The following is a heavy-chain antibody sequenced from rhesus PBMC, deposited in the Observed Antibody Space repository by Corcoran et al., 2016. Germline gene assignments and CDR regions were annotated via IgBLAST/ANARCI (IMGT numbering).Heavy chain of an antibody. CDR1: GYTFTDYY. J-gene: IGHJ6*01. CDR2: VDPEDGEE. V-gene: IGHV1-111*02. Sequence: EVQLVQSGAAVKKPGASVKISCKASGYTFTDYYLPWVRKVPGKGLEWMGRVDPEDGEEKKAPKFQDRVTITADTSTDTAYMELSSLRSEDTAVYYCATGSSWIYGLDSWGQGVVVTVSS. D-gene: IGHD6-13*01. CDR3: ATGSSWIYGLDS.